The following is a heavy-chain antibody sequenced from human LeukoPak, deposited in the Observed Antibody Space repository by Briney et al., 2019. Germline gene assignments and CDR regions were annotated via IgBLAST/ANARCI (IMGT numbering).Heavy chain of an antibody. Sequence: PGGSLRLSCAASGFTFSSYSMNWVRQAPGQGLEWVSSISSSNSYIYYADSLKGRFTISRDNAKNSLYLQMNSLRAEDTAVYYCARCLGYGSGSYRGLDAFDIWGQGTMVTVSS. CDR2: ISSSNSYI. CDR3: ARCLGYGSGSYRGLDAFDI. J-gene: IGHJ3*02. V-gene: IGHV3-21*01. CDR1: GFTFSSYS. D-gene: IGHD3-10*01.